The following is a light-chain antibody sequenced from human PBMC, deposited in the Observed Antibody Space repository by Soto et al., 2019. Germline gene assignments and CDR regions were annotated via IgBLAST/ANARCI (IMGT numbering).Light chain of an antibody. CDR3: QQSYSTPLT. CDR1: QNISSY. CDR2: AAS. V-gene: IGKV1-39*01. Sequence: DIQMTQSPSSVSASVGDRVTMTCQASQNISSYLNWYQQKPGKAPKLLIYAASSLQSGVPSRFSGSGSGTDFTLTISSLQPEDFATYYCQQSYSTPLTFGGGTKV. J-gene: IGKJ4*01.